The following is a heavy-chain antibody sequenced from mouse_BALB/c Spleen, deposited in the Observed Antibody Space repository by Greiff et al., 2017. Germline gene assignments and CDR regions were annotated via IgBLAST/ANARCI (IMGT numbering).Heavy chain of an antibody. CDR3: ARQTGAMDY. J-gene: IGHJ4*01. CDR2: ISNGGGST. V-gene: IGHV5-12-2*01. Sequence: DVMLVESGGGLVQPGGSLKLSCAASGFTFSSYTMSWVRQTPEKRLEWVAYISNGGGSTYYPDTVKGRFTISRDNAKNTLYLQMSSLKSEDTAMYYCARQTGAMDYWGQGTSVTVSS. CDR1: GFTFSSYT.